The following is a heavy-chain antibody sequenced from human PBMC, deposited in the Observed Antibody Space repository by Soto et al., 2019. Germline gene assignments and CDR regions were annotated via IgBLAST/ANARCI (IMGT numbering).Heavy chain of an antibody. CDR3: ARHRRGFWSGYYTGIQDYGMDV. V-gene: IGHV4-39*01. CDR1: GGSISSSSYY. D-gene: IGHD3-3*01. J-gene: IGHJ6*02. Sequence: SETLSLTCTVSGGSISSSSYYWGWIRQPPGKGLEWIGSIYYSGSTYYNPSLKSRVTISVDTSKNQFSLKLSSVTAADTAVYYCARHRRGFWSGYYTGIQDYGMDVWGQGTTVTVSS. CDR2: IYYSGST.